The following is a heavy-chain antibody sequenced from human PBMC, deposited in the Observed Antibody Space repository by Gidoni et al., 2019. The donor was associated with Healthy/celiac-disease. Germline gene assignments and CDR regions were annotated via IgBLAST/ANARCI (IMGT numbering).Heavy chain of an antibody. Sequence: QVQLQQWGAGLLKPSETLSLTCAVYGGSFSGYYLSWIRQPPGKWLEWIGEINHSGCTNYNPSLKSRVTISVDTSKNQFSLKLSSVTAADTAVYYCARGIAVAGDFDYWGQGTLVTVSS. CDR2: INHSGCT. V-gene: IGHV4-34*01. CDR1: GGSFSGYY. CDR3: ARGIAVAGDFDY. D-gene: IGHD6-19*01. J-gene: IGHJ4*02.